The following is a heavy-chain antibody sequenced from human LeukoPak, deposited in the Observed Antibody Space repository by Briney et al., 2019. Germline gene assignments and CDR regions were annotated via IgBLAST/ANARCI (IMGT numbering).Heavy chain of an antibody. Sequence: GGSLRLSCAASGFTFSSYSMNWVRQAPGKGLEWVSSISSSSSYIYYADSVKGRFTISRDNAKNSLYLQTNSLRAEDTAVYYCASFGYSSSSGDYWGQGTLVTVSS. CDR1: GFTFSSYS. J-gene: IGHJ4*02. CDR3: ASFGYSSSSGDY. V-gene: IGHV3-21*01. D-gene: IGHD6-13*01. CDR2: ISSSSSYI.